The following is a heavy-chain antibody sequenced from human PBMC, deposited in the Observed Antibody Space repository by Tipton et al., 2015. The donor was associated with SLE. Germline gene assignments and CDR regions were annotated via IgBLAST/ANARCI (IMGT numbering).Heavy chain of an antibody. CDR3: ARRTGGYYDSSGTEPPFDY. V-gene: IGHV4-59*08. Sequence: TLSLTCTVSGGSISSHYWSWIRQPPGKGLEWIGYIYYSGSTNYNPSLKSRVTISVDTSKNQFSLKLSSVTAADTAVYYCARRTGGYYDSSGTEPPFDYWGQGTLVTVSS. CDR2: IYYSGST. CDR1: GGSISSHY. J-gene: IGHJ4*02. D-gene: IGHD3-22*01.